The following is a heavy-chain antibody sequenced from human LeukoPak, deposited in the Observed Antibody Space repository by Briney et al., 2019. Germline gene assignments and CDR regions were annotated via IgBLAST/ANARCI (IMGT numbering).Heavy chain of an antibody. V-gene: IGHV1-2*02. CDR2: INPYSGGT. CDR3: ARLYGNFQNYYDY. Sequence: ASVKVSCKACGYTFIGYYMHWVRQAPGQGLEWMGWINPYSGGTNYAQKFQGRVTMTRDTSISTAYMELSRLRSDDTAVYYCARLYGNFQNYYDYWGQGTLVTVSS. J-gene: IGHJ4*02. CDR1: GYTFIGYY. D-gene: IGHD1-7*01.